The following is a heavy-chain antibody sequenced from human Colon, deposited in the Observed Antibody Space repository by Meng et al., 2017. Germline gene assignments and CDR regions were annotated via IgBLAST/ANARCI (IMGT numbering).Heavy chain of an antibody. Sequence: QVQLVQSGAEVKKPGASVTVSCKASGYTLYIHWVRLRPGEGLEWMGRINPRTGDTKSAQSFQGRVTMTRDTSTTTFSMDLRSLTTDDSAIYFCARESADCGSFDLWGQGTLVTVSS. CDR1: GYTLY. CDR2: INPRTGDT. CDR3: ARESADCGSFDL. J-gene: IGHJ4*02. V-gene: IGHV1-2*06. D-gene: IGHD2-21*01.